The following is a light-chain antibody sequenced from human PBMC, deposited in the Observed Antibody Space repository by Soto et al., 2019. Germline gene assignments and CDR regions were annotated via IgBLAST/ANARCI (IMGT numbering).Light chain of an antibody. CDR1: SSDAGGYNY. CDR3: TAYAGSSYV. CDR2: GVS. J-gene: IGLJ1*01. V-gene: IGLV2-14*01. Sequence: QSALTQPASVSGSPGQSITISCTGTSSDAGGYNYVSWYQQYPGKAPKLMIYGVSNRPSGVSNRFSGSKSGNTASLAISGLQTDDEADYYCTAYAGSSYVFGTGTKVTVL.